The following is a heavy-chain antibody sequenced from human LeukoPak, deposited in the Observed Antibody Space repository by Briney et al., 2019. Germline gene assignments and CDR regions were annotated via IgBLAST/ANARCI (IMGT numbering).Heavy chain of an antibody. CDR3: ARRLSTLSFDY. CDR1: GGSISSYY. Sequence: KPSETLSLTCTVSGGSISSYYWSWIRQPPGKGLEWIGYIYYSGSTNYNPSLKSRVTISVDTSKNQFSLKLSSVTAADTAVYYCARRLSTLSFDYWGQGTLVTVSS. V-gene: IGHV4-59*08. J-gene: IGHJ4*02. CDR2: IYYSGST.